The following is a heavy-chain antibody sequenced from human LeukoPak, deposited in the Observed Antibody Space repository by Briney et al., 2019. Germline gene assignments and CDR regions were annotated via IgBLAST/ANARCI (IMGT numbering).Heavy chain of an antibody. CDR1: DGSISSGYYY. V-gene: IGHV4-39*01. J-gene: IGHJ5*02. CDR2: IYYSGTT. D-gene: IGHD3-3*01. CDR3: ARQPKSCAPGIFVTGKACWFDP. Sequence: SETLSLTCSVSDGSISSGYYYWAWIRQPPGKGPEGIGSIYYSGTTYPNPSLKSRVTISVDTSKNQFSLKLSSVTAADTAVYYCARQPKSCAPGIFVTGKACWFDPWGQGTLVTVSP.